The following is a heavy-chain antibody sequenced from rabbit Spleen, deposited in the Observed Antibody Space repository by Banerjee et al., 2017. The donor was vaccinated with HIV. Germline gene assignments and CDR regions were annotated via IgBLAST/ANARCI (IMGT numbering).Heavy chain of an antibody. CDR3: ARVSETSGWGEDL. J-gene: IGHJ4*01. V-gene: IGHV1S40*01. CDR2: TYAGTSGST. Sequence: QSLEESGGGLVKPGASLTLTCKASGFSFNSGYDMCWVRQAPGKGLEWIACTYAGTSGSTYSAIWAKGRFTISKTPSTTVTLQVTSLTVADTATYFCARVSETSGWGEDLWGPGTLVTVS. CDR1: GFSFNSGYD. D-gene: IGHD4-1*01.